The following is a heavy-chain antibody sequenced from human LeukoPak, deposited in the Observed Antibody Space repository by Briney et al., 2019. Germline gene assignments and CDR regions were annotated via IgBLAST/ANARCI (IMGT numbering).Heavy chain of an antibody. CDR1: GFTVSSSS. CDR3: ARGQEQFSSPWQWGPRRKNFYYYGMDV. V-gene: IGHV3-66*01. J-gene: IGHJ6*02. D-gene: IGHD6-19*01. Sequence: GQSLTLSCAASGFTVSSSSMNWVRLGPGQGLDWVSVISSVGNTYYADSVKCRLTITRENSSNTLSLQMHGLRADDTAVYYCARGQEQFSSPWQWGPRRKNFYYYGMDVWGQGTTVTVSS. CDR2: ISSVGNT.